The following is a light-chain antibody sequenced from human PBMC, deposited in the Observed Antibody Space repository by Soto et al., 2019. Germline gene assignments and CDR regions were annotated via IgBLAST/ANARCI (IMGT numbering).Light chain of an antibody. J-gene: IGKJ5*01. CDR3: QQYGSSLSIT. CDR1: PSVSSY. CDR2: GAS. V-gene: IGKV3-20*01. Sequence: VSPGDVSSLSCKASPSVSSYLAWYQQQPGQAPRLLIYGASARATGIPARFSGSGSGTDFTLTISRLGPEDFAVYYCQQYGSSLSITFGQGTRMEIK.